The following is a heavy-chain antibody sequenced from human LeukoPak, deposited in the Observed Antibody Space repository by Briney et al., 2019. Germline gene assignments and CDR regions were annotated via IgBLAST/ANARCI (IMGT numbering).Heavy chain of an antibody. D-gene: IGHD2-2*01. CDR1: GFXLSSYG. V-gene: IGHV3-33*01. CDR3: AADSTADY. CDR2: IWYDGSNK. Sequence: GGSLRLSCAASGFXLSSYGIHWVRQAPGKGLEWVAVIWYDGSNKYYADSVKGRFTISRDNSKNTLYLQMNSLRAEDTAVYYCAADSTADYWGQGTLVTVSS. J-gene: IGHJ4*02.